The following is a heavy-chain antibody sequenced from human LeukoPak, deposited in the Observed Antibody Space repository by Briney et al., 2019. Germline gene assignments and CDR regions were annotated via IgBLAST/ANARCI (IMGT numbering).Heavy chain of an antibody. CDR3: ARGMWIAAFDI. J-gene: IGHJ3*02. CDR2: IYHSGST. CDR1: GGSISSGGYS. Sequence: SETLSLTCAVSGGSISSGGYSWSWIRQPPGKGLEWIGYIYHSGSTYYNPSLKSRVTISVDRSKNQFSLKLSSVTAADTAVYYCARGMWIAAFDIWGQGTMVTVSS. D-gene: IGHD5-12*01. V-gene: IGHV4-30-2*01.